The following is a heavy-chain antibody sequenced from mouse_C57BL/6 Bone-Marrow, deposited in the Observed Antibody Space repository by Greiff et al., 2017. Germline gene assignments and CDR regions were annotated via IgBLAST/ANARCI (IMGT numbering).Heavy chain of an antibody. J-gene: IGHJ1*03. V-gene: IGHV3-6*01. CDR2: ISYDGSN. Sequence: DVKLQESGPGLVKPSQSLSLTCSVTGYSITSGYYWNWIRQFPGNKLEWMGYISYDGSNNYNPSLKNRISITRDTSKHQFFLKLNSVTTEDTATYYCARGGVYGSSYWYFDVWGTGTTVTVSS. CDR1: GYSITSGYY. D-gene: IGHD1-1*01. CDR3: ARGGVYGSSYWYFDV.